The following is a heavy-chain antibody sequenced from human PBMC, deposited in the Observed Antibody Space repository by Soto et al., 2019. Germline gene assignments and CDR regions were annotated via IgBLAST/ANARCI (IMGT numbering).Heavy chain of an antibody. CDR1: GGSISSYY. CDR2: IYYSGST. J-gene: IGHJ4*02. D-gene: IGHD4-17*01. CDR3: ARVNGDYFDY. Sequence: SETLSLTCTVSGGSISSYYWSWIRQPPGKGLEWIGYIYYSGSTNYNPSLKSQVTISVDTSKNQFSLKLSSVTAADTAVYYCARVNGDYFDYWGQGTLVTVSS. V-gene: IGHV4-59*01.